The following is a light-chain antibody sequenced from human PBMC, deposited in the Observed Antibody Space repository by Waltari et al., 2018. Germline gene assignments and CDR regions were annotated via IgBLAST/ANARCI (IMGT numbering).Light chain of an antibody. V-gene: IGKV1-39*01. CDR3: QQSYSTRET. CDR2: AAS. J-gene: IGKJ3*01. CDR1: QSISSY. Sequence: DIQMTQSPSSLSASVGHRVTITCRASQSISSYLNWYQQKPGKAPKLLIYAASSLQSGVPSRFSGSGSGTDFTLTISSLQPEDFATYYCQQSYSTRETFGPGTKVDIK.